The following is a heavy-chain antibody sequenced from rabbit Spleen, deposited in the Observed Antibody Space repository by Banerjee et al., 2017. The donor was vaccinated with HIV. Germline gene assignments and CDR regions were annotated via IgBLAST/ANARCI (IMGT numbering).Heavy chain of an antibody. J-gene: IGHJ4*01. V-gene: IGHV1S45*01. CDR1: GFSFSDRDV. Sequence: QEQLEESGGGLVKPEGSLTLTCKASGFSFSDRDVMCWVRQAPGKGLEWIACINTATGKAVYASWAKGRFTISKASSTTVTLQMTSLTAADTATYFCARSGSTGSIYRNWYFNLWGQGTLVTVS. D-gene: IGHD8-1*01. CDR2: INTATGKA. CDR3: ARSGSTGSIYRNWYFNL.